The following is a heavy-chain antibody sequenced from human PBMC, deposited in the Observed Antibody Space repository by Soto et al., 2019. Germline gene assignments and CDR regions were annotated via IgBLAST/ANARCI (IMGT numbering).Heavy chain of an antibody. J-gene: IGHJ6*02. CDR1: GGTFSSYA. D-gene: IGHD5-18*01. CDR2: IIPIFGTA. Sequence: SVKVSCKASGGTFSSYAISWVRQAPGQGLEWMGGIIPIFGTANYAQKFQGRVTITADESTSTAYMELSSLRSEDTAVYYCARVEYSYGSAFMFYYYYGMDVWG. V-gene: IGHV1-69*13. CDR3: ARVEYSYGSAFMFYYYYGMDV.